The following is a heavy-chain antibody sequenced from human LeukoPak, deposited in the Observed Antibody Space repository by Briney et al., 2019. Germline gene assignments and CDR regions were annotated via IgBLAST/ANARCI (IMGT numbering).Heavy chain of an antibody. V-gene: IGHV3-7*01. CDR1: GFTFSSYW. D-gene: IGHD3-9*01. J-gene: IGHJ3*02. CDR2: IKQDGSEK. Sequence: PGGSLRLSCAASGFTFSSYWMSWVRQAPGKGLEWVANIKQDGSEKYYVDSVKGRFTISRDNAKNSPYLQMNSLRAEDTAVYYCARDRTYYDILTGYPHDAFDIWGQGTMVTVSS. CDR3: ARDRTYYDILTGYPHDAFDI.